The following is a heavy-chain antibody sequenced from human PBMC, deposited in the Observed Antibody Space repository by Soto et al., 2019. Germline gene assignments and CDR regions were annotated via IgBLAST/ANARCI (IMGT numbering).Heavy chain of an antibody. J-gene: IGHJ6*02. CDR3: AKDRYSSSAYYYYGMDG. D-gene: IGHD5-18*01. V-gene: IGHV3-9*01. CDR1: GFIFDDYA. CDR2: ISGNSGSL. Sequence: EVQLVESGGGLVQPGRSLRLSCAASGFIFDDYAMHWVRQAPGKGLEWVSVISGNSGSLGYAYSVKGRFTISRDNAKNSLYLQMNSLRAEDTALYYCAKDRYSSSAYYYYGMDGWGQGTTVTVSS.